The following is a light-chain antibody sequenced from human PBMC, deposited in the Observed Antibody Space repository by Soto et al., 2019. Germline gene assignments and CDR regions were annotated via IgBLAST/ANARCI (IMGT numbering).Light chain of an antibody. CDR2: GAY. J-gene: IGKJ2*01. V-gene: IGKV3-20*01. Sequence: EIVLTHSPATLSVSPWERATLSCRASQSVSSNLAWYQQKPGQPPRLLIYGAYNRPTGIPDRFTGSGSGTDFTLTISRLQPEDFAVYYCQQYGTSPRTFGQGTKVDIK. CDR1: QSVSSN. CDR3: QQYGTSPRT.